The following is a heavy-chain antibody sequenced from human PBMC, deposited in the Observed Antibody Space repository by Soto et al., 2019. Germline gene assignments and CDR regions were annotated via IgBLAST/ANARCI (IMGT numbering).Heavy chain of an antibody. CDR1: GGSFSSYA. D-gene: IGHD3-10*01. CDR2: VIPIFGTA. CDR3: ARGGGISAFDI. J-gene: IGHJ3*02. V-gene: IGHV1-69*13. Sequence: EASVKVSCKASGGSFSSYAISWVRQAPGQGLEWMGGVIPIFGTANYAQKFQGRVTITADESTSTAYMELSSLRSEDTAVYYCARGGGISAFDISGQGTMGTVSS.